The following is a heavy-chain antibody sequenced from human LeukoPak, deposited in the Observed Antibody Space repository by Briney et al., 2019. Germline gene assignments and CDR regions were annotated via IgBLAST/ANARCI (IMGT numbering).Heavy chain of an antibody. D-gene: IGHD6-19*01. CDR3: ARGDSSASNCFDP. CDR1: GDSISSDY. Sequence: SETLSLTCTVSGDSISSDYWNWIRQPPGRGLEWIGCIFHSGSTKYNPSLMSRVTISLDTSKNHFSLKVSSVTAADTAVYYCARGDSSASNCFDPWGQGTLVTVSS. V-gene: IGHV4-59*01. J-gene: IGHJ5*02. CDR2: IFHSGST.